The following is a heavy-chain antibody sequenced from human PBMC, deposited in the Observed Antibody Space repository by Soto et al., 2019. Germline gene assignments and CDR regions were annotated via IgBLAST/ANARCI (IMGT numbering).Heavy chain of an antibody. CDR1: GYTFTRSV. V-gene: IGHV1-18*01. CDR3: AGFASGSYYYYYYLDV. J-gene: IGHJ6*03. Sequence: QVQLVQSGAEVKKPGASVKVSCKASGYTFTRSVISWVRQAPGQGLEWMGWISAYNGNTNYAQKLQGRVTMTTDTSPSAAYMELRSLRSDDTAVYDCAGFASGSYYYYYYLDVGGKGTPGTVSS. CDR2: ISAYNGNT. D-gene: IGHD3-10*01.